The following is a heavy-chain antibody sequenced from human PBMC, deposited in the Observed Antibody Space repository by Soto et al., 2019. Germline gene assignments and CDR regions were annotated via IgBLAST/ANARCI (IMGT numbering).Heavy chain of an antibody. D-gene: IGHD6-13*01. J-gene: IGHJ4*02. CDR1: GFSFRNYA. Sequence: GGSLRLSCAASGFSFRNYAMHWVRQAPGKGLEWVAAISYDGSYSYQADSLKSRITITPDISKNQFSLHLNSVTPEDTAVYYCASEKRVMPGTRGYFDYWGQGALVTVSS. V-gene: IGHV3-30-3*01. CDR3: ASEKRVMPGTRGYFDY. CDR2: ISYDGSYS.